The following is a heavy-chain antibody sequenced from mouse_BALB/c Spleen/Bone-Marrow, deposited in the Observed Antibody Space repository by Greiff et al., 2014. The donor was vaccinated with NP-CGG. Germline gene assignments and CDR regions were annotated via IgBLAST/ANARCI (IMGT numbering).Heavy chain of an antibody. CDR1: GFTFTDYY. V-gene: IGHV7-3*02. CDR3: ARDKNYGSYWYFDV. Sequence: EVMLVESGGGLVQPGGSLRLSCATSGFTFTDYYMSWVRQPPGKALEWLGFIRNKANGYTTEYSASVKGRFTISRDNSQSILYLQMNTLRAEDSATYYCARDKNYGSYWYFDVRGAGTTVTVSS. CDR2: IRNKANGYTT. D-gene: IGHD2-1*01. J-gene: IGHJ1*01.